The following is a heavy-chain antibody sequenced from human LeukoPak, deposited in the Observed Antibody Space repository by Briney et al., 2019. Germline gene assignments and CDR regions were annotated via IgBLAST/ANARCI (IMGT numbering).Heavy chain of an antibody. CDR1: GFTFRMHG. Sequence: GGTLRLSCAASGFTFRMHGMNWVRQAPGKGLEWVSGINPSGDRTYYADSVKGRFTIPRDNSKNTVYLQMNSLRAEDTALYFCARDLGWIQFGDWGQGTLVTVSS. V-gene: IGHV3-23*01. CDR2: INPSGDRT. D-gene: IGHD5-18*01. CDR3: ARDLGWIQFGD. J-gene: IGHJ4*02.